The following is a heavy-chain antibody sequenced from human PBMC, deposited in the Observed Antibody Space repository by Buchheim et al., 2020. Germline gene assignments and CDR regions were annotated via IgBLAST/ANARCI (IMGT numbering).Heavy chain of an antibody. D-gene: IGHD2-15*01. CDR1: GFTFSSYW. V-gene: IGHV3-74*01. J-gene: IGHJ6*02. Sequence: EVQLVESGGGLVQPGGSLRLSCAASGFTFSSYWMHWVRQAPGTGLVWVSRINSDGSSTSFADSVKGRFTISSDNATNTLYLPMNSLRAEDTAVYYCARGGYYSSRGMDVWGQGTT. CDR3: ARGGYYSSRGMDV. CDR2: INSDGSST.